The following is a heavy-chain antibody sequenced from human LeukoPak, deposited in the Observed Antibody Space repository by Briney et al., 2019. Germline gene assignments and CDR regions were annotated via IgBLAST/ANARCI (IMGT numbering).Heavy chain of an antibody. V-gene: IGHV4-4*02. CDR1: GDSITTSKW. Sequence: PSETLSLTCAVSGDSITTSKWWSWVRQSPGKGLEWIGEIFHKGSAHYTPSLESRVSISVDKSKNHFSLTLKSVTAADTAVYYCVRANYDILTGPGYFFDFWGQGTLVTVSS. CDR3: VRANYDILTGPGYFFDF. D-gene: IGHD3-9*01. CDR2: IFHKGSA. J-gene: IGHJ4*02.